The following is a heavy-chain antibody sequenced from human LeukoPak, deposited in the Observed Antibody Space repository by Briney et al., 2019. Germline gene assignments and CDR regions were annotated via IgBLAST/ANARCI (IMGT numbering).Heavy chain of an antibody. V-gene: IGHV3-23*01. CDR3: AKGPLIEVAGTTWHY. D-gene: IGHD6-19*01. Sequence: PGGSLRLSCAASGFTFSSYAMSWVRQAPGKGLEWVSTIHASGGITYYADSVKGRFTISRDNSKNTLHLQMNSLRAEDTALYYCAKGPLIEVAGTTWHYWGQGTLVTVSS. J-gene: IGHJ4*02. CDR1: GFTFSSYA. CDR2: IHASGGIT.